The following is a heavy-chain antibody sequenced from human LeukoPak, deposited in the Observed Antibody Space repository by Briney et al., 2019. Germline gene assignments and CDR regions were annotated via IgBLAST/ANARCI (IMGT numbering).Heavy chain of an antibody. CDR2: IYYGGST. CDR1: GGSFSSGGYC. Sequence: PSQTLSLTCTVSGGSFSSGGYCWSWIRQHPGKGLEWIGYIYYGGSTYYNPSLKNRVTISVNTSKNQFSLKLSSVTAADTAVYYCARLEAYCGGDCYSGLANAFDIWGQGTMVTVSS. D-gene: IGHD2-21*02. V-gene: IGHV4-31*03. CDR3: ARLEAYCGGDCYSGLANAFDI. J-gene: IGHJ3*02.